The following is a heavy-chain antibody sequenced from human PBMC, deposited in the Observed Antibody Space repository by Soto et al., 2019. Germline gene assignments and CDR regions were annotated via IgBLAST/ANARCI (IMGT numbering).Heavy chain of an antibody. CDR1: GGSISSGGYS. Sequence: QLQLQESGSGLVKPSQTLSLTCAVSGGSISSGGYSWSWIRQPPGKGLEWIGYIYHSGSTYYNPSLKSRVTISVDRSKNQFSLKLSSVTAADTAVYYCARGLMAAHPGGGDAFDIWGQGTMVTVSS. CDR3: ARGLMAAHPGGGDAFDI. D-gene: IGHD3-16*01. J-gene: IGHJ3*02. CDR2: IYHSGST. V-gene: IGHV4-30-2*01.